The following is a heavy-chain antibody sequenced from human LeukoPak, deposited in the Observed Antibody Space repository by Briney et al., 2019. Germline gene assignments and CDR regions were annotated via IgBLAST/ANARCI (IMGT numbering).Heavy chain of an antibody. J-gene: IGHJ4*02. CDR1: GFTFSNYA. Sequence: GGSLRLSCAASGFTFSNYAISWVRQAPGKGLEWVSVISGSGGSTYYADSVKGRFTISRGTSENTIYLQMNSLRAEGTAVYYCGTSPRVTLYVMGDFAYWGQGTLVTVSS. CDR3: GTSPRVTLYVMGDFAY. CDR2: ISGSGGST. V-gene: IGHV3-23*01. D-gene: IGHD3-16*01.